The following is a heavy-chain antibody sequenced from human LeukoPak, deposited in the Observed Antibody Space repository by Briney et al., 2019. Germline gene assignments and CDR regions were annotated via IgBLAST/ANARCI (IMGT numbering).Heavy chain of an antibody. V-gene: IGHV4-59*01. CDR2: IYYSGST. CDR3: ARVGQDYYGSGSYYQPFDY. D-gene: IGHD3-10*01. Sequence: SETLSLTCTVSGDSISSYYWSWIRQPPGKGLEWIGYIYYSGSTNYNPSLKSRVTISVDTSKNQFSLKLSSVTAADTAVYYCARVGQDYYGSGSYYQPFDYWGQGTLVTVSS. CDR1: GDSISSYY. J-gene: IGHJ4*02.